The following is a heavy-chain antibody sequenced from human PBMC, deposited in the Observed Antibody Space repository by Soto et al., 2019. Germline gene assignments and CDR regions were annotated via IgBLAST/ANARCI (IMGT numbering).Heavy chain of an antibody. Sequence: EVQLLESGGGLVQPGGSLRLSCAASGFTFSSYAMSWVRQAPGKGLEWVSAISGSGISTYYAYSVKGRFTISRDTSKKTLYLQMNSLRAEDTAVYYCAKEVEYSSSWSDIDYWGQGTLVTVSS. D-gene: IGHD6-13*01. V-gene: IGHV3-23*01. J-gene: IGHJ4*02. CDR2: ISGSGIST. CDR3: AKEVEYSSSWSDIDY. CDR1: GFTFSSYA.